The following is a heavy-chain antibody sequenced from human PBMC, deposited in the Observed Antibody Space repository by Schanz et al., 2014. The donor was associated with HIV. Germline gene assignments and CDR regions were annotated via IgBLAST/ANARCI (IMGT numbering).Heavy chain of an antibody. Sequence: QLQLQESGPGLVRPSETLSLTCSVFGGSISSSNYYWGWIRQPPGKGLQWIGEINHSGSTNYNPSLKSQVTRSVDTSKNQFSLRLNSVTAADTAVYYCARTPYYFDYWGQGTLVTVSS. CDR3: ARTPYYFDY. CDR1: GGSISSSNYY. V-gene: IGHV4-39*07. J-gene: IGHJ4*02. CDR2: INHSGST.